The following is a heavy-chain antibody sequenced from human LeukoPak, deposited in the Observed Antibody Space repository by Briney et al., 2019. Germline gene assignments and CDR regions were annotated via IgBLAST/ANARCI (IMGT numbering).Heavy chain of an antibody. CDR3: ARGRWELPLDY. CDR1: GGSFSGYY. J-gene: IGHJ4*02. D-gene: IGHD1-26*01. CDR2: INHSGST. V-gene: IGHV4-34*01. Sequence: SETLSLTCAVYGGSFSGYYWSWTRQPPGKGLEWIGEINHSGSTNYNPSLKSRVTISVDTSKNQFSLKLSSVTAADTAVYYCARGRWELPLDYWGQGTLVTVSS.